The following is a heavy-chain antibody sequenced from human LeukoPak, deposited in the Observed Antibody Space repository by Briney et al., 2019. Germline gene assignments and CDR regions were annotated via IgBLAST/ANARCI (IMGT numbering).Heavy chain of an antibody. CDR1: GFTFNRNA. D-gene: IGHD6-19*01. CDR2: IGGSGDKT. Sequence: TGGSLRLSCAASGFTFNRNAISWVRQAPGKGLEWVSTIGGSGDKTFYADSVKGRFNISRDNSKNMVHLQMNSLTGEDTALYYCVRRRDASSGWGDHDFWGQGALVTVSS. J-gene: IGHJ4*02. CDR3: VRRRDASSGWGDHDF. V-gene: IGHV3-23*01.